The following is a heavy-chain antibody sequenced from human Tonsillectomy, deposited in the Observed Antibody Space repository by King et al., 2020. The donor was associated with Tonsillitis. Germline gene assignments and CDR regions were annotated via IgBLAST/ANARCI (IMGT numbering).Heavy chain of an antibody. CDR3: ARDNSDKTFEMQWWWFDP. J-gene: IGHJ5*02. Sequence: VQLVQSGAEAKKPGASVKISCKASGFTFSAYFMHWVRQAPGQGLEWMGIIDPSGTYTRYAQKYQGRITMTRDTSTSTVFMELSSLGFEDTAVYYCARDNSDKTFEMQWWWFDPWGQGTQVTVSA. V-gene: IGHV1-46*01. D-gene: IGHD2-8*01. CDR2: IDPSGTYT. CDR1: GFTFSAYF.